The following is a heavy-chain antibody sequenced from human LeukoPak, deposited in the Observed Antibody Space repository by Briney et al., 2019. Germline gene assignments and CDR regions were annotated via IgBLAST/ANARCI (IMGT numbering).Heavy chain of an antibody. CDR1: GFTFSEYS. D-gene: IGHD2-21*01. V-gene: IGHV3-48*01. Sequence: GGSLRLSCAASGFTFSEYSMNWVGQAPGKGLEWISYINNDRSSIADSVKGRFTISRDTAENSLFLQMNSLRAEDTAVYYCARDTDWSFDYWGQGILVTVSS. CDR3: ARDTDWSFDY. CDR2: INNDRSSI. J-gene: IGHJ4*02.